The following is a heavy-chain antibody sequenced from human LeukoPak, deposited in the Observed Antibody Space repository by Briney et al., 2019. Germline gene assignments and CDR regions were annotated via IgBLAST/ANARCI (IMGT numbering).Heavy chain of an antibody. CDR1: GFTFSNSA. CDR3: AKGLVATTLFYMDV. J-gene: IGHJ6*03. V-gene: IGHV3-23*01. CDR2: ISGSGGNT. Sequence: GGSLRLSCAPSGFTFSNSAMSWVRQAPGKGLEWVSGISGSGGNTYYADSVKGRFTISRDNSKNTLYLQMNSLRAEDTAIYYCAKGLVATTLFYMDVWGTGTTVTISS. D-gene: IGHD5-12*01.